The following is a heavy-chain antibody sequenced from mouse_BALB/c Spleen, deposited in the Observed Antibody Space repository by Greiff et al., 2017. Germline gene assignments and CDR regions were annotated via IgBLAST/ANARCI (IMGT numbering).Heavy chain of an antibody. J-gene: IGHJ4*01. CDR3: TRLGSSYNYAMDY. D-gene: IGHD1-1*01. Sequence: EVKVEDSGGGLVQPGGSMKLSCVASGFTFSNYWMNWVRQSPEKGLEWVAEIRLKSNNYATHYAESVKGRFTISRDDSKSSVYLQMNNLRAEDTGIYYCTRLGSSYNYAMDYWGQGTSVTVSS. CDR1: GFTFSNYW. CDR2: IRLKSNNYAT. V-gene: IGHV6-6*02.